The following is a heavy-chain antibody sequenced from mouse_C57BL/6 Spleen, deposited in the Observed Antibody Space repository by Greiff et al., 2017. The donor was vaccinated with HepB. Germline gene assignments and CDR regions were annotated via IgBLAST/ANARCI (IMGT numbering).Heavy chain of an antibody. CDR2: IDPSDSYT. Sequence: QVQLQQPGAELVMPGASVKLSCKASGYTFTSYWMHWVKQRPGQGLEWIGEIDPSDSYTNYNQKFKGKSTLTVDKSSSTAYMQLSSLTSEDSAVYYCARSRYYYAMDYWGQGTSVTVSS. V-gene: IGHV1-69*01. J-gene: IGHJ4*01. CDR3: ARSRYYYAMDY. CDR1: GYTFTSYW.